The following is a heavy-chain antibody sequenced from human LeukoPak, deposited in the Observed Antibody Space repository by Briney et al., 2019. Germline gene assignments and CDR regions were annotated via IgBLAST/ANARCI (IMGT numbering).Heavy chain of an antibody. CDR2: IIPIFGTA. CDR1: RGTHSSYA. CDR3: ANLWFGEYGAFDI. D-gene: IGHD3-10*01. V-gene: IGHV1-69*13. Sequence: PVKAPYKASRGTHSSYAISWVRQAPGQGLEWMGGIIPIFGTANYAQKFQGRVTITADESTSTAYMELSSLRSEDTAVYYCANLWFGEYGAFDIWGQGTMVTVSS. J-gene: IGHJ3*02.